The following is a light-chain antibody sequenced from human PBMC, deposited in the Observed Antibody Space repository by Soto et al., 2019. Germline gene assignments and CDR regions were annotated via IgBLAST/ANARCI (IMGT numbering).Light chain of an antibody. Sequence: EIVLTQSPATLSLSPGERATLSCRASQSVSSYLAWYQQKPGQAPRLLIYDASNRATGIPARFSGSWSGTDFTLTISSLEPADFGVYYCQQRSNWPPPTFGGGTKVEIK. CDR1: QSVSSY. CDR2: DAS. V-gene: IGKV3-11*01. CDR3: QQRSNWPPPT. J-gene: IGKJ4*01.